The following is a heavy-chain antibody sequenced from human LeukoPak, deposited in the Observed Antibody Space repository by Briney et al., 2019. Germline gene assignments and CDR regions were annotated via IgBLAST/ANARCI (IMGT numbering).Heavy chain of an antibody. D-gene: IGHD5-12*01. CDR3: AAVATMNGGGDY. J-gene: IGHJ4*02. V-gene: IGHV1-69*13. CDR2: ITPIFGAA. Sequence: GASVKVSCKASGGTFSSNAISWVRQAPGQGLEWMGGITPIFGAANYAQIFQGRVTITAGESTSTAYMELSSLRSEDTAVYYCAAVATMNGGGDYWGQGTLVTVSS. CDR1: GGTFSSNA.